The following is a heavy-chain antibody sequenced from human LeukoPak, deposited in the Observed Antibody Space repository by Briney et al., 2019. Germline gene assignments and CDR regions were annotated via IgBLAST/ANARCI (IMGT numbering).Heavy chain of an antibody. Sequence: GGSLRLSCTTSGFTFEDYTMSWVRQAPRKGMEWVGFIRSKAFGGTTEYAAYVKGRFTTSRDDSKGIAYLQMNSLKIEDTAIYYCSRAPYSNYVNLNYWGQGTLVTVSS. V-gene: IGHV3-49*04. CDR1: GFTFEDYT. D-gene: IGHD4-11*01. CDR2: IRSKAFGGTT. J-gene: IGHJ4*02. CDR3: SRAPYSNYVNLNY.